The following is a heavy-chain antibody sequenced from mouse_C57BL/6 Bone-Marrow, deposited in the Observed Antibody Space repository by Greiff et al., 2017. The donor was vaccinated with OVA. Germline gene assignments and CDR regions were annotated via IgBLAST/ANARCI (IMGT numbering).Heavy chain of an antibody. CDR3: ARRLSTWFAY. Sequence: EVMLVESGGALVKPGGSLKLSCAASGFTFSDYGMHWVRQAPEKGLEWVAYISSGSSTIYYADTVKGRFTISRDNAKNTLFLQMTSLRSEDTAMYYCARRLSTWFAYWGHGTLVTVSA. CDR2: ISSGSSTI. J-gene: IGHJ3*01. D-gene: IGHD1-1*02. CDR1: GFTFSDYG. V-gene: IGHV5-17*01.